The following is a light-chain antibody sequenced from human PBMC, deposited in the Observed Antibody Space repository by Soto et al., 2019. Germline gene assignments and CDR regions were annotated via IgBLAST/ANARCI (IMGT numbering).Light chain of an antibody. V-gene: IGKV1-27*01. J-gene: IGKJ2*01. Sequence: DIQLTQSPSSLSASVGDRVTITCRVSQGMSSYLNRYRQKTGKVPKLLIYSASNLQSGVPSRFSVSGSGTDFTLTISSLQPEYVASYYGQRTHNAPPNTFGQGTKLEIK. CDR3: QRTHNAPPNT. CDR2: SAS. CDR1: QGMSSY.